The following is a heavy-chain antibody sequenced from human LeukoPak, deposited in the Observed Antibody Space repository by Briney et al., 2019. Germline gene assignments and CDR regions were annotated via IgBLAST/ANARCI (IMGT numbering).Heavy chain of an antibody. Sequence: GGSLRLSCAASGFTVSSNYMSWVRQAPGKGLEWVSVIYSGGSTYYADSVKGRFTISRDNSKNTLYLQMNSLRAEDTAVYYCATTVTPDAFDIWGQGTMVTDSS. CDR1: GFTVSSNY. V-gene: IGHV3-66*01. D-gene: IGHD4-17*01. J-gene: IGHJ3*02. CDR3: ATTVTPDAFDI. CDR2: IYSGGST.